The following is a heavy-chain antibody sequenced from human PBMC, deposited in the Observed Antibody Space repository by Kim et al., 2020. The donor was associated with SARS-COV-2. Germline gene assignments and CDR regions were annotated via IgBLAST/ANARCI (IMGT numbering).Heavy chain of an antibody. CDR1: GYTFTSYG. Sequence: ASVKVSCKASGYTFTSYGISWVRQAPGQGLEWMGWISAYNGNTNYAQKLQGRVTMTTDTSTSTAYMELRSLRSDDTAVYYCARDQQQLYRLVYFDYWGQGTLVTVSS. J-gene: IGHJ4*02. CDR3: ARDQQQLYRLVYFDY. CDR2: ISAYNGNT. V-gene: IGHV1-18*01. D-gene: IGHD6-13*01.